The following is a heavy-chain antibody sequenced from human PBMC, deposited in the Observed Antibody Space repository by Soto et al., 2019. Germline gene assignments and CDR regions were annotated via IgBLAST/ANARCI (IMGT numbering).Heavy chain of an antibody. CDR2: ISYDGSNK. V-gene: IGHV3-30-3*01. Sequence: GGSLRLSCAASGFTFSSYAMHWVRQAPGKGLVWVAVISYDGSNKYYADSVKGRFTISRDNSKNTLYLQMNSLRAEDTAVYYCARKGVKSDAGGHFDYWGQGTLVTVSS. D-gene: IGHD2-8*01. CDR3: ARKGVKSDAGGHFDY. J-gene: IGHJ4*02. CDR1: GFTFSSYA.